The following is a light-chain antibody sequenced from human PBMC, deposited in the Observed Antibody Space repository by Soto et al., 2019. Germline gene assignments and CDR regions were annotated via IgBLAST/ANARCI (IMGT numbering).Light chain of an antibody. CDR2: DTD. CDR3: QQYGRSLWT. Sequence: EIVFTQSPGTLSLSPGERPTLPCSPSQSLTSDYLSWYQQRPGQSPRLLIYDTDRRATDVPDRFRGSGSGTDFTLTITRLEPEDFAVYFCQQYGRSLWTFGQGTKVDI. CDR1: QSLTSDY. J-gene: IGKJ1*01. V-gene: IGKV3-20*01.